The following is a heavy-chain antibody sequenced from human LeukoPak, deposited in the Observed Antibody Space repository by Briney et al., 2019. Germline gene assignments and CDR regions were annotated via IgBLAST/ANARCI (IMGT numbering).Heavy chain of an antibody. V-gene: IGHV4-34*01. J-gene: IGHJ4*02. CDR1: GGSFSGYY. Sequence: SETLSLTCAVYGGSFSGYYWSWIRQPPGRGLEWIGEINHSGSTNYNPSLKSRVTISVDTSKNQFSLKLSSVTAADTAVYYCARGSYDSSGYYPLLDYWGQGTLVTVSS. D-gene: IGHD3-22*01. CDR3: ARGSYDSSGYYPLLDY. CDR2: INHSGST.